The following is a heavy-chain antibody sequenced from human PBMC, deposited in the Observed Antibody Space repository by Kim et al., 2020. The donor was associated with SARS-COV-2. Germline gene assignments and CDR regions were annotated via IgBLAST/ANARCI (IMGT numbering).Heavy chain of an antibody. CDR3: ARAGGYDYYYYGMDV. Sequence: DPGKGRFTISRDNAKNSLYLQMNSLRAEDTAVYYCARAGGYDYYYYGMDVWGQGTTVTVSS. V-gene: IGHV3-11*01. D-gene: IGHD5-12*01. J-gene: IGHJ6*02.